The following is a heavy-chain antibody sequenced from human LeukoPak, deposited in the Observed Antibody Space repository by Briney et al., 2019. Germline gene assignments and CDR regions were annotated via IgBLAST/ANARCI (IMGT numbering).Heavy chain of an antibody. V-gene: IGHV1-24*01. D-gene: IGHD6-19*01. CDR2: FDPEDGET. Sequence: SVKVSCKVSGYTLTELSMHWVRQAPGKGLEWMGGFDPEDGETIYAQKFQGRVTMTEDTSTDTAYMELSSLRSEDTAVYYCATDPGSGRHSDYWGQGTLVTVSS. CDR1: GYTLTELS. J-gene: IGHJ4*02. CDR3: ATDPGSGRHSDY.